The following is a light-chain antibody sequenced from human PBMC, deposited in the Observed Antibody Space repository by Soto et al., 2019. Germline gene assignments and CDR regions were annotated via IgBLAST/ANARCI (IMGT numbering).Light chain of an antibody. CDR3: QHYNSYSRT. V-gene: IGKV1-5*03. J-gene: IGKJ1*01. CDR1: DNIGPW. CDR2: KAS. Sequence: DIQMTQSPSTLSASIGDRVAITCRASDNIGPWVAWYQQKPGKAPKLLIYKASTLETWAPSRFAGSGSGTGFTLTITRLQPDDFATYYCQHYNSYSRTFGQGTKVEV.